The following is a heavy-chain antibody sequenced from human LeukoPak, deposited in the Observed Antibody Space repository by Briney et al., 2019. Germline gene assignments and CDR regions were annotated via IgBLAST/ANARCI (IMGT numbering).Heavy chain of an antibody. D-gene: IGHD6-19*01. Sequence: SETLSLTCTVSGGSISSGGYYWSWIRQHPGKGLEWIGYIYYSGSTYYNPSLKSRVTISVDTSKNQFSLKLSTVTAADAAVYYCARGVAGDRDFDYWGQGTLVTVSS. J-gene: IGHJ4*02. CDR2: IYYSGST. CDR3: ARGVAGDRDFDY. CDR1: GGSISSGGYY. V-gene: IGHV4-31*03.